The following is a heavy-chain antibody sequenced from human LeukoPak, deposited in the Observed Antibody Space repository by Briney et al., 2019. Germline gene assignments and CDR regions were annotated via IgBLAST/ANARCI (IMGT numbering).Heavy chain of an antibody. CDR1: GGSISSYY. CDR2: IYYSGST. Sequence: SETLSLTCTVSGGSISSYYWSWIRQPPGKGLEWIGYIYYSGSTNYNPSLKSRVTISVDTSKNQFSLKLSSVTAADTAVDYCARAVYYYGSGSYVYYYYYMDVWGKGTTVTVSS. V-gene: IGHV4-59*12. D-gene: IGHD3-10*01. CDR3: ARAVYYYGSGSYVYYYYYMDV. J-gene: IGHJ6*03.